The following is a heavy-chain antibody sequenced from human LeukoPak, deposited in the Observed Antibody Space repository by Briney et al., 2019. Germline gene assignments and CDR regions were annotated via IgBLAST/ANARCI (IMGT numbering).Heavy chain of an antibody. CDR1: GFTFSSYA. CDR3: AKDLKGGVLRFLEWLSNFDY. V-gene: IGHV3-23*01. D-gene: IGHD3-3*01. CDR2: ISGSGGST. J-gene: IGHJ4*02. Sequence: GSLRLSCAASGFTFSSYAMSWVRQAPGKGLEWVSAISGSGGSTYYADSVKGRFTISRDNSKNTLYLQMNSLRAEDTAVYYCAKDLKGGVLRFLEWLSNFDYWGQGTLVTVSS.